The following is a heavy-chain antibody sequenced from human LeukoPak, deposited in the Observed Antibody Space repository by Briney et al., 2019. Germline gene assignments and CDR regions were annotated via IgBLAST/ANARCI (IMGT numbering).Heavy chain of an antibody. CDR3: ARDRMGAVAGLYYYYYYGMDV. CDR1: GYTFTDYY. V-gene: IGHV1-2*02. D-gene: IGHD6-19*01. CDR2: ISPNSGGT. Sequence: ASVKVSCKASGYTFTDYYMHWVRQAPGQGLEWMGWISPNSGGTNYAQKFQGRVTMTRDTSISTAYMELSRLRSDDTAVYYCARDRMGAVAGLYYYYYYGMDVWGQGTTVTVSS. J-gene: IGHJ6*02.